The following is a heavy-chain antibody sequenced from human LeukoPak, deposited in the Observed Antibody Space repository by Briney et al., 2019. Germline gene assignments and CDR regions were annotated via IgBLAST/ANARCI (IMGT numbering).Heavy chain of an antibody. J-gene: IGHJ5*02. CDR1: GYTFTSYG. CDR3: ARALNDYGDYMVRWFDP. V-gene: IGHV1-18*01. CDR2: ISAYNGNT. Sequence: ASVKVSCKASGYTFTSYGISWVRQAPGQGLEWMGWISAYNGNTNYAQKLQGRVTMTTDTSTSTAYMELRSLRPDDTAVYYCARALNDYGDYMVRWFDPWGQGTLVTVSS. D-gene: IGHD4-17*01.